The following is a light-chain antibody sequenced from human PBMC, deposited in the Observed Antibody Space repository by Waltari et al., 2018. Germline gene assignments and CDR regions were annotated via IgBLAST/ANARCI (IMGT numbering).Light chain of an antibody. CDR2: KVS. CDR3: MQGTHWPPA. V-gene: IGKV2-30*01. Sequence: DVVMTQSPLSLPVTLGQPASISCRSSQGLVYGDGHTYLHWFQQRPGHSPRRLIYKVSSRVAGVPDRFSGRGSGTEFTLKISRVEAEDVGVYYCMQGTHWPPAFGPGTKVDIE. CDR1: QGLVYGDGHTY. J-gene: IGKJ3*01.